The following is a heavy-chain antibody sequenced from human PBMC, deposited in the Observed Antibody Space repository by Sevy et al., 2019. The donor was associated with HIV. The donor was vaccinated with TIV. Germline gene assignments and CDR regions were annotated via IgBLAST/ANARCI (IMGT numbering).Heavy chain of an antibody. V-gene: IGHV3-30-3*01. CDR1: GFALSNYYA. Sequence: GGSLRLSCAASGFALSNYYAMHWVRQAPGKGLEWVALISYDGSDKDYADSGKGRFTISRDNFKNTLNLQMISLKTEDTAVYYCARPRASYVYHYFFYAMDVWGQGTTVTVSS. J-gene: IGHJ6*02. CDR2: ISYDGSDK. CDR3: ARPRASYVYHYFFYAMDV. D-gene: IGHD5-12*01.